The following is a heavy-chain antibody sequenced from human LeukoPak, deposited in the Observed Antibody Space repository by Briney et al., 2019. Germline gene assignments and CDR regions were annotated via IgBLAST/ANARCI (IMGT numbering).Heavy chain of an antibody. CDR3: ARDTYGGNAFDI. D-gene: IGHD4-23*01. J-gene: IGHJ3*02. V-gene: IGHV4-61*01. CDR1: GGSVSSGSYY. Sequence: PSETLSLTCTVSGGSVSSGSYYWSWIRQPPGKGLEWIGYIYYSGSTNYNPSLKSRVTISVDTSKNQFSLKLSSVTAADTAVYYCARDTYGGNAFDIWGQGTMVTVSS. CDR2: IYYSGST.